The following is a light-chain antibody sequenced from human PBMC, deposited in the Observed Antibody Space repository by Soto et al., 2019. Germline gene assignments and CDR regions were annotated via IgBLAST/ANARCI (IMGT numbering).Light chain of an antibody. V-gene: IGLV3-21*04. CDR2: YDS. CDR1: NMGSKS. Sequence: SYVPTQPPSVSVAPGKTARITCGGNNMGSKSVHWYQQKPGQAPVLVIYYDSDRPSGIPERFSGSNSENTATLTISRVEDGDEDHYYWQLSDSSSDHYVFGTGTKHTVL. CDR3: QLSDSSSDHYV. J-gene: IGLJ1*01.